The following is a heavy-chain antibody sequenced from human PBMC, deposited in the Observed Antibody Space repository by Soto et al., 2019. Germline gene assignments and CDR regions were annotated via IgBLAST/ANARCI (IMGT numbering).Heavy chain of an antibody. CDR1: GFTFSGSA. D-gene: IGHD2-15*01. CDR2: IRTKDNSYAT. V-gene: IGHV3-73*02. J-gene: IGHJ4*02. Sequence: EVQLVESGGGLVQPGDSLKLSCAASGFTFSGSAMHWVRQASGKGLEWVGRIRTKDNSYATAYAAAIKGRFTISREDSKNTAYLQMDSLKTEDTAVYYCTRLSCSGGSRYDYWGQGTLVTVSS. CDR3: TRLSCSGGSRYDY.